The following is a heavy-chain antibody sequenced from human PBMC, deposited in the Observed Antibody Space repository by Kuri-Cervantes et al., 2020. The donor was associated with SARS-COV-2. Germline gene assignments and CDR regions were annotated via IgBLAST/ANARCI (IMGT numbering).Heavy chain of an antibody. CDR1: GGSISSSSYY. CDR3: ARGNGRRNWFDP. V-gene: IGHV4-39*01. D-gene: IGHD1-26*01. J-gene: IGHJ5*02. Sequence: SETLSLTCTVPGGSISSSSYYWGWIRQPPGKGLEWIVSIYYSGRTYYNPSLKSRVTISVDTSKNQFSLKLSSVTAADTAVYYCARGNGRRNWFDPWGQGTLVTVSS. CDR2: IYYSGRT.